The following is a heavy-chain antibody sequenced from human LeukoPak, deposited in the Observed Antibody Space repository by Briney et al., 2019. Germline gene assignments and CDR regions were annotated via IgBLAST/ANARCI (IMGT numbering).Heavy chain of an antibody. D-gene: IGHD6-13*01. J-gene: IGHJ6*02. CDR3: AKDRAAAANGGDYYYYYGMDV. CDR1: GFTFSSYG. CDR2: ISYDGSNK. Sequence: GRSLRLSCAASGFTFSSYGMHWVRQAPGKGLEWVAVISYDGSNKYYADSVKGRFTISRDNSKNTLYLQMNSLRAEDTAVYYCAKDRAAAANGGDYYYYYGMDVWGQGTTVTVSS. V-gene: IGHV3-30*18.